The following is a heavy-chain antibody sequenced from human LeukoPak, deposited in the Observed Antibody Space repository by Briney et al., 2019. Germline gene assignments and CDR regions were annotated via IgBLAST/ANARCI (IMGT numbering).Heavy chain of an antibody. Sequence: GGSLRLSCAASGFTFSSYSMNWVRQAPGKGLEWVSYISSSSSYIYYADSVKGRFTISRDNAKNSLYLQMNSLRAEDTAVYYCARDAWDSGYDIPSGMDVWGKGTTVTVSS. CDR2: ISSSSSYI. CDR1: GFTFSSYS. J-gene: IGHJ6*04. V-gene: IGHV3-21*01. CDR3: ARDAWDSGYDIPSGMDV. D-gene: IGHD5-12*01.